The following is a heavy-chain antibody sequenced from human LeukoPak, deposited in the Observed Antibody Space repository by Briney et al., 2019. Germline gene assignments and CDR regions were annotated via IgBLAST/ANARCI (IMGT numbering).Heavy chain of an antibody. Sequence: ASVKVSCKASGGTFSSYPFTWVRQAPGQGLEWMGEITPIFGAANYAQTFQGRVTITADESTSTVFMELSSLRSDDSAFYYCARNSRVASTSGLNYWGQGSLVTVSS. J-gene: IGHJ4*02. V-gene: IGHV1-69*13. CDR2: ITPIFGAA. D-gene: IGHD4-23*01. CDR1: GGTFSSYP. CDR3: ARNSRVASTSGLNY.